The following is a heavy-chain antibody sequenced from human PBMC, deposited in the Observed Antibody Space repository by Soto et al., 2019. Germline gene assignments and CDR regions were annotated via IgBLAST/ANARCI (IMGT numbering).Heavy chain of an antibody. CDR3: AESNYDFWSGYYTGPYSMDL. CDR1: GGSFSGYY. Sequence: PSETLSLTCAVYGGSFSGYYWSCIRQPPGKGLEWIGEINHSGSTNYNPSLKRRVTISVDRSKNQFSLKLSSVTAADTAVYYCAESNYDFWSGYYTGPYSMDLWGQGTKVTVSS. CDR2: INHSGST. V-gene: IGHV4-34*01. D-gene: IGHD3-3*01. J-gene: IGHJ6*02.